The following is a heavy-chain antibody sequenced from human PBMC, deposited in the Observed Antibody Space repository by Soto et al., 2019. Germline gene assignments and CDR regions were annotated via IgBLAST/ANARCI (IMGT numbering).Heavy chain of an antibody. CDR1: GGSFSGYY. V-gene: IGHV4-34*01. D-gene: IGHD4-17*01. J-gene: IGHJ5*02. Sequence: SSETLSLTCAVYGGSFSGYYWSWIRQPPGKGLEWIGEINHSGSTNYNPSLKSRVTISVDTSKNQFSLKLSSVTAADTAVYYCARERQYGLYWFDPWGQGTLVTVS. CDR2: INHSGST. CDR3: ARERQYGLYWFDP.